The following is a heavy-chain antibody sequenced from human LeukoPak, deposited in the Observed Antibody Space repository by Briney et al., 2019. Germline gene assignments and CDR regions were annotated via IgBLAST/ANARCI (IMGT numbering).Heavy chain of an antibody. V-gene: IGHV1-18*01. Sequence: ASVKVSCKASGYTFTSYDINWVRQATGQGLEWMGWISAYNGNTNYAQKLQGRVTMTTDTSTSTAYMELRSLRSDDTAVYYCARDRSGSYYGIFDYWGQGTLVTVSS. CDR1: GYTFTSYD. CDR2: ISAYNGNT. CDR3: ARDRSGSYYGIFDY. D-gene: IGHD1-26*01. J-gene: IGHJ4*02.